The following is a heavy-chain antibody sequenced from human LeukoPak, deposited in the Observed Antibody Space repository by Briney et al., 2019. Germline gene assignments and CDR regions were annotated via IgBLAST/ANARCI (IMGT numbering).Heavy chain of an antibody. CDR3: AREGDGYKIFPFDY. J-gene: IGHJ4*02. D-gene: IGHD5-24*01. CDR2: INPNSGGT. CDR1: GYTFTGNY. V-gene: IGHV1-2*06. Sequence: AASVKVSCKASGYTFTGNYMHWVRQAPGQGLEWMGRINPNSGGTNYARKFQGRVTMTRDTSISTAYMELSRLRSDDTAVYYCAREGDGYKIFPFDYWGQGTLVTVSS.